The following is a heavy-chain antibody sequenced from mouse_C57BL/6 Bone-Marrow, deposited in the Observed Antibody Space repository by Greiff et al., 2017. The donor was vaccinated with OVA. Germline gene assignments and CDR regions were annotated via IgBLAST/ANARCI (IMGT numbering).Heavy chain of an antibody. V-gene: IGHV1-81*01. CDR2: IYPRSGNT. Sequence: QVQLQQSGAELARPGASVKLSCKASGYTFTSYGISWVKQRTGQGLEWIGEIYPRSGNTYYNEKFKGKATLTADNSSSTAYMELRSLTSEDSAVYFCASRRAIYDGYWDYFDDWGQGTTLTVSS. D-gene: IGHD2-3*01. CDR3: ASRRAIYDGYWDYFDD. J-gene: IGHJ2*01. CDR1: GYTFTSYG.